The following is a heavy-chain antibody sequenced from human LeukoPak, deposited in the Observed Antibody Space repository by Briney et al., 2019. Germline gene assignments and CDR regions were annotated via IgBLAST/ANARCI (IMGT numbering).Heavy chain of an antibody. CDR1: GGTFSSYA. J-gene: IGHJ4*02. Sequence: SVKVSCKASGGTFSSYAISWVRQAPGQGLEWMGGITPIFGTANYAQKFQGRVTITADESTSTAYMELSSLRSEDTAVYYCARSSRGVVPAASSGDYWGQGTLVTVSS. V-gene: IGHV1-69*01. CDR3: ARSSRGVVPAASSGDY. CDR2: ITPIFGTA. D-gene: IGHD2-2*01.